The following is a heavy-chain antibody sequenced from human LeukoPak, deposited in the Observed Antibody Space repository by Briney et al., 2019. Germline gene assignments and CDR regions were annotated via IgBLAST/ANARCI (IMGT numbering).Heavy chain of an antibody. V-gene: IGHV1-2*02. D-gene: IGHD2-15*01. CDR2: INPNSGGT. J-gene: IGHJ4*02. CDR3: ARVPKRYCSGGSCYPFFDY. Sequence: ASVKVSCKASGYTFTGYYMHWVRQAPGQGLEWMGCINPNSGGTNYAQKFQGRVTMTRDTSISTAYMELSRLRSDDTAVYYCARVPKRYCSGGSCYPFFDYWGQGTLVTVSS. CDR1: GYTFTGYY.